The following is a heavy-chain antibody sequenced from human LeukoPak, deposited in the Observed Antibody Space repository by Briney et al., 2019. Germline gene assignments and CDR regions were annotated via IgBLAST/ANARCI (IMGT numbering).Heavy chain of an antibody. V-gene: IGHV4-31*03. CDR1: GGSISSGGYY. J-gene: IGHJ5*02. CDR3: ARRRTMVRGVIIRNWFDP. Sequence: SETLSLTCTVSGGSISSGGYYWSWIRQYPGKGLEWIGYIYYGGSTYYNPSLKSRITISVDTSKNQFSLKLSSVTAADTAVYYCARRRTMVRGVIIRNWFDPWGQGTLVTVSS. D-gene: IGHD3-10*01. CDR2: IYYGGST.